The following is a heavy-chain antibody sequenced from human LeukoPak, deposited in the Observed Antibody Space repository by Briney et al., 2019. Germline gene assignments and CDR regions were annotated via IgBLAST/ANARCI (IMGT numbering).Heavy chain of an antibody. D-gene: IGHD3-22*01. CDR2: IYYSGST. Sequence: SETLSLTCTVSGGSISSYYWSWIRQHPGKGLEWIGCIYYSGSTYYNPSLKSRVTISVDTSKNQFSLKLSSVTAADTAVYYCARVIPNSYYYDSSGYYCDYWGQGTLVTVSS. J-gene: IGHJ4*02. CDR1: GGSISSYY. V-gene: IGHV4-59*06. CDR3: ARVIPNSYYYDSSGYYCDY.